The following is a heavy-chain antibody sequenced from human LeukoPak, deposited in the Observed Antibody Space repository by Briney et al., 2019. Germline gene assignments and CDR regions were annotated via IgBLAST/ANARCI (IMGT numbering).Heavy chain of an antibody. V-gene: IGHV1-18*01. D-gene: IGHD6-19*01. Sequence: ASVKVSCKASGYTFNNYGISWVRQAPGQGLEWMGWISPDNGNTNYAQKLRGRVTMTTDTSTRTGYMELRSLRSDDTAVYYCARDGTKYSSLTWYLDLWGRGTLVTVSS. CDR3: ARDGTKYSSLTWYLDL. CDR2: ISPDNGNT. CDR1: GYTFNNYG. J-gene: IGHJ2*01.